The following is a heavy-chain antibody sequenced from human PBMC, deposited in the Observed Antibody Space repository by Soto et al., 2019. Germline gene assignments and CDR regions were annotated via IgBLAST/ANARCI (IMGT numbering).Heavy chain of an antibody. CDR1: GGSISSGDYS. CDR3: AGGKRGIRYYGSGTSDWLDP. V-gene: IGHV4-30-2*01. CDR2: MFHSGSA. J-gene: IGHJ5*02. D-gene: IGHD3-10*01. Sequence: SETLSLTCAVSGGSISSGDYSWSWIRQPPGKGLEWIGYMFHSGSAYYNPSLKSRVTISVDRSKNQFSLKLTSLTAADTAVYYCAGGKRGIRYYGSGTSDWLDPWGQGTLVTVSS.